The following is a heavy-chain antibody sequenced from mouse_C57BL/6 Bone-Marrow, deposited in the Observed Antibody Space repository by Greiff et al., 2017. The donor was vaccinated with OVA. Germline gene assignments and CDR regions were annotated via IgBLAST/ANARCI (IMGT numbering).Heavy chain of an antibody. Sequence: QVQLQQPGAELVKPGASVKLSCKASGYTFTSYWMQWVKQRPGQGLEWIGEIDPSDSYTNYNQKFKGKATLTVDTSSSTAYMQLSSLTSEDSAVYYCASYYGSIWAYWGQGTLVTVSA. V-gene: IGHV1-50*01. J-gene: IGHJ3*01. CDR3: ASYYGSIWAY. CDR2: IDPSDSYT. CDR1: GYTFTSYW. D-gene: IGHD1-1*01.